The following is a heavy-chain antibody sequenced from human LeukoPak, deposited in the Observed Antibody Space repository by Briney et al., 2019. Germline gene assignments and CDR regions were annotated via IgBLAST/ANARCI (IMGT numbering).Heavy chain of an antibody. V-gene: IGHV4-39*07. J-gene: IGHJ6*03. CDR3: ARTMVRGVNYYYMDV. CDR2: IYHSGST. D-gene: IGHD3-10*01. CDR1: GGSISSSSYY. Sequence: SETLSHTCTVSGGSISSSSYYWGWIRQPPGKGLEWIGSIYHSGSTYYNPSLKSRVTISVDTSKNQFSLKLSSVTAADTAVYYCARTMVRGVNYYYMDVWGKGTTVTVSS.